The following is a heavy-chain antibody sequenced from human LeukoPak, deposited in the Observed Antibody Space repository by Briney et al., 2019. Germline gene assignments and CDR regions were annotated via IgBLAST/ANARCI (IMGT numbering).Heavy chain of an antibody. V-gene: IGHV1-69*13. J-gene: IGHJ4*02. CDR2: IIPIFGTA. D-gene: IGHD3-10*01. CDR3: ARGGAALVRGSPGGMDV. CDR1: GGTFSSYA. Sequence: ASVKVSCKASGGTFSSYAISWVRQAPGQGLEWMGGIIPIFGTANYAQKFQGRVTITADESTSTAYMELSSLRSEDTAVYYCARGGAALVRGSPGGMDVWGQGTLVTVSS.